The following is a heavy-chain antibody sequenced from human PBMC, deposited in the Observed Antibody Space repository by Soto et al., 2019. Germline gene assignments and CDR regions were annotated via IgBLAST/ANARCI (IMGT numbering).Heavy chain of an antibody. Sequence: GGSLRLSCAASGFTFSSYAMSWVRQAPGKGLEWVSAISGSGGSTYYADSVKGRFTISRDNSKNTLYLQMNSLRAEDTAVYYCASPIMITFGGVTVFDYWGQGTLVTVSS. D-gene: IGHD3-16*01. CDR3: ASPIMITFGGVTVFDY. V-gene: IGHV3-23*01. CDR1: GFTFSSYA. J-gene: IGHJ4*02. CDR2: ISGSGGST.